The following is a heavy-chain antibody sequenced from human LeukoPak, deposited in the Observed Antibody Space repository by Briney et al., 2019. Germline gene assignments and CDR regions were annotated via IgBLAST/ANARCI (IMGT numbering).Heavy chain of an antibody. J-gene: IGHJ3*02. D-gene: IGHD3-22*01. CDR3: ARDQVPNYYDSSGYYYGAFDI. CDR2: IYHSGST. CDR1: GYPISSGYY. V-gene: IGHV4-38-2*02. Sequence: SETLSLTCTVSGYPISSGYYWGWIRQPPGKGLEWIGSIYHSGSTYYNPSLKSRVTISVDTSKNQFSLKLSSVTAADTAVYYCARDQVPNYYDSSGYYYGAFDIWGQGTMVTVSS.